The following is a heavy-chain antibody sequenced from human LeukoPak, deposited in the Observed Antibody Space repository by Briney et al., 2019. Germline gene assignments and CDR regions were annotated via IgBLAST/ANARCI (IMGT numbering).Heavy chain of an antibody. V-gene: IGHV3-21*01. CDR1: GFTFSSYS. CDR3: ARSTDGLRPVQH. J-gene: IGHJ1*01. Sequence: GGSLRLSCAASGFTFSSYSMNWVRQAPGKGLEWVSSISSSSSYIYYADSVKGRFTISRDNAKNSLYLQMNSLRAEDTAVYYCARSTDGLRPVQHWGQGTLVTVSS. D-gene: IGHD4-17*01. CDR2: ISSSSSYI.